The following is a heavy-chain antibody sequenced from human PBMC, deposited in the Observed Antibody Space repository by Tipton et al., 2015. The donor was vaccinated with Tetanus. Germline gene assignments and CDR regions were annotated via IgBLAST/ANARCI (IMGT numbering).Heavy chain of an antibody. V-gene: IGHV1-69*01. CDR3: VRPARYCSGGSCFLALDS. Sequence: QLVQSGPEVKKPGSSVRVSCKTSGGTFSSYAISWVRQARGQGLEWMGGIFPLYGTANYAPDFQGRVTLTADESTGTAYMEMSSLRSEDTAVYYCVRPARYCSGGSCFLALDSWGQGTLVTVSS. CDR2: IFPLYGTA. D-gene: IGHD2-15*01. CDR1: GGTFSSYA. J-gene: IGHJ4*02.